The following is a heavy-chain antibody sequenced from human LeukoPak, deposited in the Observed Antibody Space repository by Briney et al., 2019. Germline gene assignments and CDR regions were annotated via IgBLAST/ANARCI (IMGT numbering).Heavy chain of an antibody. Sequence: ASVKVSCKSSGYTFTSYDINWMRQATGQGLEWMGWMNPNSGNTGYAQKFQDRVTMTRNTSINTAYMELSSLRSEDMAVYYCARGFRDSSGRKPDYWGQGTLVTVSS. CDR3: ARGFRDSSGRKPDY. D-gene: IGHD3-22*01. CDR2: MNPNSGNT. CDR1: GYTFTSYD. J-gene: IGHJ4*02. V-gene: IGHV1-8*01.